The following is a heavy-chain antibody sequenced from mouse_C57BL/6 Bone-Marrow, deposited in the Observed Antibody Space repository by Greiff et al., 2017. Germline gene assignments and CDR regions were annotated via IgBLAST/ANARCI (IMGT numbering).Heavy chain of an antibody. Sequence: VKLVESGAELVRPGTSVKMSCKASGYTFTNYWIGWAKQRPGHGLEWIGDIYPGGGYTNYNEKFKGKATLTADKSSSPAYMQFSSLTSEDSAIYYCARSYEGVSSPAWFAYWGQGTLVTVSA. V-gene: IGHV1-63*01. CDR1: GYTFTNYW. J-gene: IGHJ3*01. CDR2: IYPGGGYT. D-gene: IGHD1-1*01. CDR3: ARSYEGVSSPAWFAY.